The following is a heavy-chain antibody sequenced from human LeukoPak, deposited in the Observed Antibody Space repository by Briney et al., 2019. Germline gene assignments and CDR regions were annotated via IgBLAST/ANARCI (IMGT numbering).Heavy chain of an antibody. CDR3: ARGIAVAGYYYYYYMDV. CDR2: ISSSGSTI. Sequence: GGSLRLSCAASGFTFSSYEMNWVRQAPGKGLEWVSYISSSGSTIYYADSVKGRFTISRDNAKNSLYLQMNSLRAEDTAVYYCARGIAVAGYYYYYYMDVWGKGTTVTISS. D-gene: IGHD6-19*01. J-gene: IGHJ6*03. V-gene: IGHV3-48*03. CDR1: GFTFSSYE.